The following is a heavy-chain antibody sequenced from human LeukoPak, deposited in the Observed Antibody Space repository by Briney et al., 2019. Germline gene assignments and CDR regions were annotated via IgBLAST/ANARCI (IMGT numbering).Heavy chain of an antibody. J-gene: IGHJ6*03. V-gene: IGHV1-2*02. Sequence: ASVKVSCKASGYTFTGYYMHWVRQAPGQGLEWMGWINPNSGDTDYAHKFQGRVTITRDKSNNTAYMELSRLRSDDTAVYYCARDREDGYKYYYYYYMDVWGKGTTVTVSS. D-gene: IGHD5-24*01. CDR3: ARDREDGYKYYYYYYMDV. CDR2: INPNSGDT. CDR1: GYTFTGYY.